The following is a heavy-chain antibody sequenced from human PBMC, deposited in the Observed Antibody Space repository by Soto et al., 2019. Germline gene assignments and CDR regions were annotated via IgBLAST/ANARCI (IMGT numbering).Heavy chain of an antibody. V-gene: IGHV3-30-3*01. CDR1: GLTFTSSS. D-gene: IGHD1-26*01. Sequence: QVQLVQSGGGVVQAGNSLRLSCTASGLTFTSSSFHWVRQAPGKGLEWVAVISENGDRQYSTESVRGRFLISRDSSKNTVYLKMNSLRPEVTGVYFCARRLAPTVSALGYWGQGAMVTGSS. CDR3: ARRLAPTVSALGY. CDR2: ISENGDRQ. J-gene: IGHJ4*02.